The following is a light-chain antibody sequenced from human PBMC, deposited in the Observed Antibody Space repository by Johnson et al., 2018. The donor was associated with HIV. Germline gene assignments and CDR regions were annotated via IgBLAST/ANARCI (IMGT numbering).Light chain of an antibody. J-gene: IGLJ1*01. CDR3: GTWDSSLSSYV. CDR1: SSNIGNNY. Sequence: QAVLTQPPSVSAAPGQKVTISCSGSSSNIGNNYVSWYQQLPGTAPKLLIYDNNKRASGIPDRFSGSKSGTSATLGITALQTGDEADYYCGTWDSSLSSYVFGTGTKVTVL. V-gene: IGLV1-51*01. CDR2: DNN.